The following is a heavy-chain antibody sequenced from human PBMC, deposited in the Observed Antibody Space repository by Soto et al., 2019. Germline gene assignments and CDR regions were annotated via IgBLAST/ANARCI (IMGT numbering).Heavy chain of an antibody. J-gene: IGHJ6*02. V-gene: IGHV1-3*01. CDR1: GYTFTSYA. Sequence: ASVKVSCKASGYTFTSYAMHWVRQAPGQRLEWMGWINAGNGNTKYSQKFQGRVTITRDTSASTAYMELSSLRSEDTAVYYCAGDSDYYGSGSYYDPASDYYYGMDVWGQGTTVTVSS. CDR2: INAGNGNT. CDR3: AGDSDYYGSGSYYDPASDYYYGMDV. D-gene: IGHD3-10*01.